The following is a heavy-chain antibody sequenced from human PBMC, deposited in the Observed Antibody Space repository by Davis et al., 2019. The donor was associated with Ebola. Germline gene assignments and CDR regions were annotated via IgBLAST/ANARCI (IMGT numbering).Heavy chain of an antibody. Sequence: SETLSLTCGVYGGSFTDYFWSWIRQPPEKGLEWIGEISHHNGYTNYNPSLRSRVAISVDSSKNQFSLKINSVTAADTATYYCARTTKTNIEDSGLGYNSFDSWGQGTLVTVSS. CDR1: GGSFTDYF. CDR3: ARTTKTNIEDSGLGYNSFDS. D-gene: IGHD4-17*01. J-gene: IGHJ5*01. CDR2: ISHHNGYT. V-gene: IGHV4-34*01.